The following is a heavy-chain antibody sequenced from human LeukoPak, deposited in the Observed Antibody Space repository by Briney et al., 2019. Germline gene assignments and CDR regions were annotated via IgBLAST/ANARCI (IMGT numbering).Heavy chain of an antibody. CDR3: ARDPGLSGYYFDY. D-gene: IGHD5-12*01. V-gene: IGHV3-48*01. CDR2: ISSSSSTI. CDR1: GFSFNTYS. Sequence: GGSLRLSCAASGFSFNTYSMNWVRQAPGKGPEWVSYISSSSSTIYYADSVKGRFTISRDNAENSVYLQMNSLRAEDTAVYYCARDPGLSGYYFDYWGQGTLVTVSS. J-gene: IGHJ4*02.